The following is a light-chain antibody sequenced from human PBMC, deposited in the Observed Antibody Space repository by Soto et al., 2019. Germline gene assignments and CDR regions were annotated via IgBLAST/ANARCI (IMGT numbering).Light chain of an antibody. CDR1: KLGDKY. CDR2: QDS. J-gene: IGLJ2*01. V-gene: IGLV3-1*01. Sequence: SYELTQPPSXXXSXXXXXSITCSGDKLGDKYACWYQQKPGQSPVLVIYQDSKRPSGIPERFSGSNSGNTATLTISGTQAMDEADYYCQAWDSSTHVVFGGGTKLTVL. CDR3: QAWDSSTHVV.